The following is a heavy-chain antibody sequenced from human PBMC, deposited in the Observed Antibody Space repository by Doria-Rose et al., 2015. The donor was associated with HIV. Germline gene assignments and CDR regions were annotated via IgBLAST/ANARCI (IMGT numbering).Heavy chain of an antibody. CDR1: GVSLSSPGMG. J-gene: IGHJ4*02. CDR3: ARIKSSRWYHKYYFDF. D-gene: IGHD6-13*01. V-gene: IGHV2-26*01. Sequence: QVTLKESGPVLVKPTETLTLTCTASGVSLSSPGMGVSWIRQPPGKALEWLANIFSDDERSYKTSLKSRLTISRGTSTSQVVLTMTDMHPVDTATYYCARIKSSRWYHKYYFDFWGQGTLIIVSA. CDR2: IFSDDER.